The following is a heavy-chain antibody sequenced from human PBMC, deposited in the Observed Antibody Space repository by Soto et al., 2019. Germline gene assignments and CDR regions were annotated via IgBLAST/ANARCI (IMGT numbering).Heavy chain of an antibody. J-gene: IGHJ6*03. Sequence: QVQLVQSGAEVKKPGASVKVSCKASGYTFTSYGISWVRQAPGQGLEWMGWISAYNGNTNYAQKLQGRVTMTTDTSTSTAYRELRSLRSDDTAVYYCARVQGAWSHYYYYMDVWGKGTTVTVSS. CDR2: ISAYNGNT. V-gene: IGHV1-18*01. CDR3: ARVQGAWSHYYYYMDV. D-gene: IGHD2-8*01. CDR1: GYTFTSYG.